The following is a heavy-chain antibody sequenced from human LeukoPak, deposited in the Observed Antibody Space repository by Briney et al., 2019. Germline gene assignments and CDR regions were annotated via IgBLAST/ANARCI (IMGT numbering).Heavy chain of an antibody. CDR3: ARARYSGHFDY. Sequence: ASVKVSCKASGYTFTSYGISWVRQAPGQGLEWMGWISAYNGNTNYAQKLQGRVTMTTDTSTSTAYMELRSLTSDDTAVYYCARARYSGHFDYWGQATLVTVSS. CDR2: ISAYNGNT. D-gene: IGHD1-26*01. V-gene: IGHV1-18*01. CDR1: GYTFTSYG. J-gene: IGHJ4*02.